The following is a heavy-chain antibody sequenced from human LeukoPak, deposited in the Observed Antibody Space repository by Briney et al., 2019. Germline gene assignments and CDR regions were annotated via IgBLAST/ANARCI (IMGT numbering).Heavy chain of an antibody. CDR3: AKDPGAYYYYYMDV. CDR2: ISGSGGST. V-gene: IGHV3-23*01. CDR1: GFTFSSYA. D-gene: IGHD4-17*01. Sequence: QSGGSLRLSCAASGFTFSSYAMSWVRQAPGKGLEWVSAISGSGGSTYYADSVKGRFTISRDNSKNTLYLQMNSLRAEDTAVYYCAKDPGAYYYYYMDVWGKGTTVTVSS. J-gene: IGHJ6*03.